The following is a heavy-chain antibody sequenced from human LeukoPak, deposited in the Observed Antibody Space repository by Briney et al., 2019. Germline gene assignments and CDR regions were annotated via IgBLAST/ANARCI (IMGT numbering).Heavy chain of an antibody. J-gene: IGHJ4*02. Sequence: SVKVSCKASGGTFSSYAISWVRQAPGQGLEWMGGIIPIFGTANYAQKFQGRVTITADESTSTAYMELSSLRSDDTAVYFCARGGRMTTVVTYYFDYWGQGTLVTVSS. CDR3: ARGGRMTTVVTYYFDY. CDR2: IIPIFGTA. CDR1: GGTFSSYA. D-gene: IGHD4-23*01. V-gene: IGHV1-69*13.